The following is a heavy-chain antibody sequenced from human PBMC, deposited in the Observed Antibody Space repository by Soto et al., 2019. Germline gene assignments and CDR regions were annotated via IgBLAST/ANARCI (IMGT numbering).Heavy chain of an antibody. V-gene: IGHV3-13*01. CDR2: IGTAGDT. Sequence: PGWSLRLSCAPSVFTFSSYDMHWVRQATGKGLEWVSAIGTAGDTYYPGSVKGRFTISRENAKNSLYLQMNSLRAGDTAVYYCARGGDFWSGYSPYYFDYWGQGTLVTVSS. J-gene: IGHJ4*02. CDR1: VFTFSSYD. D-gene: IGHD3-3*01. CDR3: ARGGDFWSGYSPYYFDY.